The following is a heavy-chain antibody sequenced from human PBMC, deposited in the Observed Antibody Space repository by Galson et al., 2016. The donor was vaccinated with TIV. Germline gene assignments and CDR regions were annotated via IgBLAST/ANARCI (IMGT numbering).Heavy chain of an antibody. CDR3: VKARGESYGSPQDYYYGMDV. Sequence: SLRLSCAASGFTFHDYGMHWVRQVLGKGLEWVSGISSNSVYLGYADSVKGRFTISRDNAKSSLYLQMNSLRPEDTALYYCVKARGESYGSPQDYYYGMDVWGQGTTVTVSS. J-gene: IGHJ6*02. V-gene: IGHV3-9*01. CDR2: ISSNSVYL. D-gene: IGHD5-18*01. CDR1: GFTFHDYG.